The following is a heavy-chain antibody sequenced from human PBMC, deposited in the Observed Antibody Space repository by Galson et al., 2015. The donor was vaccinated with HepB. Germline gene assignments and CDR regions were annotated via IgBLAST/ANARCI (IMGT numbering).Heavy chain of an antibody. CDR2: IYYSGST. Sequence: TLSLTCTVSGGSISSGGYYWSWIRQHPGKGLEWIGYIYYSGSTYYNPSLKSRVTISVDTSKNQFSLKLSSVTAADTAVYYCARRGQGGNSGWYFDLWGRGTLVTVTS. CDR3: ARRGQGGNSGWYFDL. V-gene: IGHV4-31*03. D-gene: IGHD4-23*01. CDR1: GGSISSGGYY. J-gene: IGHJ2*01.